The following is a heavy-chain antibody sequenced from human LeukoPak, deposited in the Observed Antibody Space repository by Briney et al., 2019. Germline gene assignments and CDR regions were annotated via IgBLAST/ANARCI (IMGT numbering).Heavy chain of an antibody. CDR1: GFTFSNYG. D-gene: IGHD5-12*01. J-gene: IGHJ3*02. CDR3: AKVRRGGGYDSPPSDAFDI. CDR2: ILNDGINK. V-gene: IGHV3-30*02. Sequence: PGGSLRLSCAASGFTFSNYGMHWVRQAPGKGLEWVAVILNDGINKNYADSVKGRFTISRDNSKNTLYLQMNSLRAEDTAVYHCAKVRRGGGYDSPPSDAFDIWGQGAMVTVSS.